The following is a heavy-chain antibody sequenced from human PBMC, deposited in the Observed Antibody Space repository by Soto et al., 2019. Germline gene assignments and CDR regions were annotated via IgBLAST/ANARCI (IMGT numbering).Heavy chain of an antibody. CDR2: VRKKVNSYTT. V-gene: IGHV3-72*01. CDR3: VRVASGFYFDH. D-gene: IGHD3-3*01. CDR1: GFTFSDHY. Sequence: PGGSLRLSCAASGFTFSDHYMDWVRQAPGKGLEWVGRVRKKVNSYTTEYAASVKGRFTISRDDSKNSLFLQMNSLKTDDTAVYYCVRVASGFYFDHWGQGTPVTSPQ. J-gene: IGHJ4*02.